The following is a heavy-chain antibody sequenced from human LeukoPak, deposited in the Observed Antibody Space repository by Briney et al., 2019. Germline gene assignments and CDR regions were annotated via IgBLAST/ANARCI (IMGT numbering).Heavy chain of an antibody. CDR2: ISGSGGST. Sequence: GGSLRLSCAASGFTFSSYAMSWVRQAPGKGLEWVSAISGSGGSTYYADSVKSRFTISRDNSKNTLYLQMNSLRAEDTAVYYCAKGLVGSGSYYNSNWFDPWGQGTLVTVPS. J-gene: IGHJ5*02. D-gene: IGHD3-10*01. V-gene: IGHV3-23*01. CDR1: GFTFSSYA. CDR3: AKGLVGSGSYYNSNWFDP.